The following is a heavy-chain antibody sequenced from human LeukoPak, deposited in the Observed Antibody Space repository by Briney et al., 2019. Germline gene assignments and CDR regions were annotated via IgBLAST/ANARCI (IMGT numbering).Heavy chain of an antibody. CDR2: IKSKTDGGTT. CDR1: GFTFSNAW. J-gene: IGHJ4*02. D-gene: IGHD3-3*01. CDR3: TTDADDFWSGTYYFDY. V-gene: IGHV3-15*01. Sequence: PGGTLRLSCAASGFTFSNAWMSWVRQAPGKGREWVGRIKSKTDGGTTDYAAPVKGRFTISRDDSKNTQYLQMNSLKTEDTAVYYCTTDADDFWSGTYYFDYWGQGTLVTVSS.